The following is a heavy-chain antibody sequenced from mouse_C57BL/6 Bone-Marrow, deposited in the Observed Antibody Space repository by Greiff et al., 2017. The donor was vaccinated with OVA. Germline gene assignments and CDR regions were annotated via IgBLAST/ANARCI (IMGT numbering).Heavy chain of an antibody. D-gene: IGHD3-1*01. CDR2: ISNLAYSI. CDR1: GFTFSDYG. V-gene: IGHV5-15*01. CDR3: ARQGLRYYAMDY. J-gene: IGHJ4*01. Sequence: EVKLVESGGGLVQPGGSLKLSCAASGFTFSDYGMAWVRQAPRKGPEWVAFISNLAYSIYYADTVKGRFTISRENAKNTLYLEMSSLRSEDTAMYYCARQGLRYYAMDYWGQGTSVTVSS.